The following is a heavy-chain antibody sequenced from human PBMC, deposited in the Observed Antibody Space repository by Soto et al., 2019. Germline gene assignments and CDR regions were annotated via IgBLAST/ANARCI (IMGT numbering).Heavy chain of an antibody. Sequence: PGGSLRLSCAASGFTFSNAWMNWVRQAPGKGLEWVGRIKSKTDGGTTDYATPVKGRFTISRDDSKNTLYLQMNSLKTEDTAVYYCTTGPRQVLRFLEWFQPTGYGMDVWGQGTTVTVSS. CDR1: GFTFSNAW. CDR2: IKSKTDGGTT. J-gene: IGHJ6*02. D-gene: IGHD3-3*01. CDR3: TTGPRQVLRFLEWFQPTGYGMDV. V-gene: IGHV3-15*07.